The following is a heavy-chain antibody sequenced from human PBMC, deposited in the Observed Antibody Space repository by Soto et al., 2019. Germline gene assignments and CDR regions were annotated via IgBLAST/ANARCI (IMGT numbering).Heavy chain of an antibody. CDR2: ISDDGSNK. J-gene: IGHJ6*02. D-gene: IGHD6-6*01. Sequence: QVQLVESGGGVVQPGRSLRLSCAASGFTFSSYGMHWVRQAPGKGLEWVAVISDDGSNKYYADSVKGRFTISRDNSKNTRYFQMNGLSADDTAVDYGAKGQKVGRSASHYYYYGMDVWGQGTTGTVSS. CDR1: GFTFSSYG. CDR3: AKGQKVGRSASHYYYYGMDV. V-gene: IGHV3-30*18.